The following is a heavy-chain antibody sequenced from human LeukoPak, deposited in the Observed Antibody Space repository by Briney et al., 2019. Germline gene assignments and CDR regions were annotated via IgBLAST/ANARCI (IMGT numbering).Heavy chain of an antibody. V-gene: IGHV3-9*01. D-gene: IGHD3-9*01. CDR2: ISWNSGSI. CDR1: GFTFDDYA. Sequence: PGGSLRLSCAASGFTFDDYAMHWVRQAPGKGLEWVSGISWNSGSIGYADSVKGRFTISRDNAENSLYLQVNSLRAEDTAVYYCARGAGYYDILTAYFDYWGQGTLVTVSS. CDR3: ARGAGYYDILTAYFDY. J-gene: IGHJ4*02.